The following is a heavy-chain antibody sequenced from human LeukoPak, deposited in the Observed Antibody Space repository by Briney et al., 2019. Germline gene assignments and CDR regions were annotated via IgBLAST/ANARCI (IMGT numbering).Heavy chain of an antibody. Sequence: GGSLRLSCAASGFTFSSYAMSWVRQAPGKGLEGGSAISGSGGSTYYADSVKGRFTISRDNSKNTLYLQMNSLRAEATAVYYCAKDLYYYDSSGHWGQGTLVTVSS. D-gene: IGHD3-22*01. CDR2: ISGSGGST. CDR3: AKDLYYYDSSGH. J-gene: IGHJ4*02. CDR1: GFTFSSYA. V-gene: IGHV3-23*01.